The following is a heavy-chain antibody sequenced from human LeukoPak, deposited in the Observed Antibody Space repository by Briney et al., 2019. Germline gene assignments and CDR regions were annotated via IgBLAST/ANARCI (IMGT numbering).Heavy chain of an antibody. V-gene: IGHV3-23*01. D-gene: IGHD3-10*01. CDR1: GFTFSSYS. Sequence: GGSLRLSCAASGFTFSSYSMNWVRQAPGKGLEWVSAISGSGGSTYYADSVKGRFTISRDNSKNTLYLQMNSLRAEDTAVYYCAKVPLLHYYGSGATDYWGQGTLVTVSS. J-gene: IGHJ4*02. CDR3: AKVPLLHYYGSGATDY. CDR2: ISGSGGST.